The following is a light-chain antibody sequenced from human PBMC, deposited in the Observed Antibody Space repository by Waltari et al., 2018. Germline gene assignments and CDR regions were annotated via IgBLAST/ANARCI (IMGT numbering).Light chain of an antibody. CDR2: EVN. CDR3: CSYAGSATYV. J-gene: IGLJ1*01. CDR1: CADVGFYYL. V-gene: IGLV2-23*02. Sequence: SALTQPAPVSGSPRQSITISYLGSCADVGFYYLVSWYQQHPGQAPKFLMFEVNKRPSGISDRFSGSKSGNTASLTISGLQAEDEADYYCCSYAGSATYVFGSGTRVTVL.